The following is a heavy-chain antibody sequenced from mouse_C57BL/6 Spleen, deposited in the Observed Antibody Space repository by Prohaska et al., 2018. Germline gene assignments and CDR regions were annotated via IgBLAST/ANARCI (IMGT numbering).Heavy chain of an antibody. J-gene: IGHJ2*01. V-gene: IGHV1-50*01. Sequence: SGYTFTSYWMQWVKQRPVQGLEWIGESDPSDSYINYNQKFKGKATLTVDTSSSTAYMQLSSLTSEDSAVYYCAVTGTRDYFDYWGQGTTLTVSS. CDR3: AVTGTRDYFDY. D-gene: IGHD4-1*01. CDR2: SDPSDSYI. CDR1: GYTFTSYW.